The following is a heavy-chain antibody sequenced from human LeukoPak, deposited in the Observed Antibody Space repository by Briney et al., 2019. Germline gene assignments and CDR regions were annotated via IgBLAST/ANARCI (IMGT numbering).Heavy chain of an antibody. J-gene: IGHJ3*02. CDR1: GGSFSGYY. D-gene: IGHD1-26*01. CDR3: ASETSGSNDAFDI. CDR2: INHSGST. V-gene: IGHV4-34*01. Sequence: PSETLSLTCAVYGGSFSGYYWTWIRQPPGKGLEWIGEINHSGSTNYNPSLKSRVTISVDTSKNQFSLKLSSVTAADTAVYYCASETSGSNDAFDIWGQGTMVTVSS.